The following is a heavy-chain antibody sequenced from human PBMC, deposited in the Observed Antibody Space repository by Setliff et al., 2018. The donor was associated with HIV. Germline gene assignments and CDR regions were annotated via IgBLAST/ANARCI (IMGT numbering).Heavy chain of an antibody. V-gene: IGHV4-39*07. CDR3: ARDPHYFDTSGHYSWFYFDY. CDR2: IYYSGST. CDR1: GGSISSSSYY. Sequence: SETLSLTCTVSGGSISSSSYYWGWIRQPPGKGLEWIGTIYYSGSTTYHPSLRSRVTVSAATSKNQFSLKLTSVTAADTAVYFCARDPHYFDTSGHYSWFYFDYWDQGTLVTVSS. J-gene: IGHJ4*02. D-gene: IGHD3-22*01.